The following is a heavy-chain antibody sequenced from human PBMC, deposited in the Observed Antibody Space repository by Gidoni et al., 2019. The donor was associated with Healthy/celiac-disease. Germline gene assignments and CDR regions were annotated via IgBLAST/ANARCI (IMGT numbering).Heavy chain of an antibody. CDR1: GFSFRGSA. J-gene: IGHJ4*02. Sequence: EVQLVASGGGLVQPGGSLKLSCAASGFSFRGSAMHWVRQASGKGLGWVGRIRSKANSYATAYAASGKGRLTISRDDSKNTAYLQMNSLKTEDTAVYYCTRGSGSEFDYWGQGTLVTVSS. CDR2: IRSKANSYAT. D-gene: IGHD3-10*01. CDR3: TRGSGSEFDY. V-gene: IGHV3-73*02.